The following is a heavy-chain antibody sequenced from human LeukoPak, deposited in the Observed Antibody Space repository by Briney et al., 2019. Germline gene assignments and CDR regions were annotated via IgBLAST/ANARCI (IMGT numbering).Heavy chain of an antibody. CDR2: VSSDGSNK. Sequence: PGGSLRLSCAASGFTFSRYGIHWVRQAPGKGLEWVAVVSSDGSNKYYADSVKGRFTISRDTSRNMLYLQMNSLGAEDTAVYYCARGYSSSWLGYFDYWGQGTLVTVSS. CDR1: GFTFSRYG. V-gene: IGHV3-30*03. D-gene: IGHD6-13*01. CDR3: ARGYSSSWLGYFDY. J-gene: IGHJ4*02.